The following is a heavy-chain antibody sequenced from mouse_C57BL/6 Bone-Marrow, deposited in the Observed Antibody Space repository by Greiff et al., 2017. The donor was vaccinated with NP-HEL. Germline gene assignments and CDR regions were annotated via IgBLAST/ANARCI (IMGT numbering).Heavy chain of an antibody. D-gene: IGHD2-12*01. CDR3: ARYARYSPYAMDY. V-gene: IGHV7-1*01. J-gene: IGHJ4*01. Sequence: EVQLVESGGGLVQSGRSLRLSCATSGFTFSDFYMEWVRQAPGKGLEWIAASRNKANDYTTEYSASVKGRFIVSRDTSQSILYLQMNALRAEDTAIYYCARYARYSPYAMDYWGQGTSVTVSS. CDR1: GFTFSDFY. CDR2: SRNKANDYTT.